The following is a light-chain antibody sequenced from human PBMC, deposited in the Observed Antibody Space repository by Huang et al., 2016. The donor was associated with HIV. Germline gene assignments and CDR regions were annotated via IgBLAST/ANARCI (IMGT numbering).Light chain of an antibody. Sequence: DIQMTQSPSTLSASIGDRVTITCRASQTITWWWAWYQQKPGKAPKVLIYKAASVESGVPSRFIGSGSGTEFTLTISSLQPDDFATYYCQQYNAYPWTFGQGTKVEI. CDR3: QQYNAYPWT. V-gene: IGKV1-5*03. J-gene: IGKJ1*01. CDR2: KAA. CDR1: QTITWW.